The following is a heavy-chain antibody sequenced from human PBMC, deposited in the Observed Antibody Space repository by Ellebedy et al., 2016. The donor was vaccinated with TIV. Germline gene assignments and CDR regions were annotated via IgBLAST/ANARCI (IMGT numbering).Heavy chain of an antibody. CDR3: VRVLGMQTAGTWSWYLDL. CDR2: VNAGGIVI. V-gene: IGHV3-23*01. D-gene: IGHD6-13*01. CDR1: GFTFSSYA. Sequence: PGGSLRLSCTASGFTFSSYAMSWVRQAPGKGLEWVAGVNAGGIVIAYADSVKGRFIISRDNSKNTLDLQMKSLRAEDTAVYYCVRVLGMQTAGTWSWYLDLWGRGTLVTVSS. J-gene: IGHJ2*01.